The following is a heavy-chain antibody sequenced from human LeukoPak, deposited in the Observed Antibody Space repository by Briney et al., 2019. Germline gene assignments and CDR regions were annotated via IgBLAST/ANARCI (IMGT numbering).Heavy chain of an antibody. CDR2: IYYSGST. V-gene: IGHV4-59*01. Sequence: SETLSLTCTVSGGSISSYYWSWIRQPPGKGLEWIGYIYYSGSTNYNPSLKSRVTISVDTSKNQFSLKLSSVTAADTAVYYCARVYAYDYGDQEWYFDLWGRGTLVTVSS. D-gene: IGHD4-17*01. CDR3: ARVYAYDYGDQEWYFDL. CDR1: GGSISSYY. J-gene: IGHJ2*01.